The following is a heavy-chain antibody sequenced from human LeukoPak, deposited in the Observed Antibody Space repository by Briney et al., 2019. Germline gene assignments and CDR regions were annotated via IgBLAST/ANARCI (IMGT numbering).Heavy chain of an antibody. D-gene: IGHD2-2*01. J-gene: IGHJ6*02. Sequence: SETLSLTCTVSGGSISSYYWSWIRQPPGKGLEWIGYIYYSGSTNYNPSLKSRVTISVDTSKNQFSLKLSSVTAADTAVYYCARASGYCSSTSCYPDYYYGMDVWGQGTTVTVSS. CDR1: GGSISSYY. V-gene: IGHV4-59*01. CDR3: ARASGYCSSTSCYPDYYYGMDV. CDR2: IYYSGST.